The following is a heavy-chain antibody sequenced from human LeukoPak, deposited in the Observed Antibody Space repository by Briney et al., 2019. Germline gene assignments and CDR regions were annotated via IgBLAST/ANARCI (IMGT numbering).Heavy chain of an antibody. J-gene: IGHJ6*04. CDR2: ISSSGSTI. D-gene: IGHD3-10*02. CDR3: AELGITMIGGV. Sequence: GGSLRLSCAASGFTFSSYEMNWVRQAAGKGLEWVSYISSSGSTIYYADSVKGRFTISRDTAKNSLYLQMNSLRAEDTAVYYCAELGITMIGGVWGKGTTVTVSS. V-gene: IGHV3-48*03. CDR1: GFTFSSYE.